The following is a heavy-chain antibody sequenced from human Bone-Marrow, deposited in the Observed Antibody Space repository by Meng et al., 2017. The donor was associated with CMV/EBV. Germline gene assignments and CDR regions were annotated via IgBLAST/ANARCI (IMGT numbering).Heavy chain of an antibody. J-gene: IGHJ4*02. D-gene: IGHD2-2*01. Sequence: SETLSLTCTVSGGSVNSARYYWSWIRQPPGKALEWIGYIYYGGSTNYNPSLKSRVTISVDTSKNQFSLKLSSVTAADTAVYYCARDISVPRDESSTSGFDYWGQGTLVTVSS. CDR3: ARDISVPRDESSTSGFDY. CDR2: IYYGGST. CDR1: GGSVNSARYY. V-gene: IGHV4-61*01.